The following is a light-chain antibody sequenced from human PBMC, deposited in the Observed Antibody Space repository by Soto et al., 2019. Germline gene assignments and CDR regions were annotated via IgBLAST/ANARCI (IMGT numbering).Light chain of an antibody. CDR1: QSVSSSY. CDR3: QQYGSSQT. J-gene: IGKJ1*01. Sequence: EIVLTQSPGSLSLSPGERATLSYRASQSVSSSYLAWYQQKPGQAPRLLIYGASSRATGIPDRFSGSGSGTDFTLTISRLEPEEFAVDYCQQYGSSQTVGQGTKGEIK. V-gene: IGKV3-20*01. CDR2: GAS.